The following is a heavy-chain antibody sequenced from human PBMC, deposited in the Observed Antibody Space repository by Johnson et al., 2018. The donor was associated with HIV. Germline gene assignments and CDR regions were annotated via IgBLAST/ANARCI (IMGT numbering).Heavy chain of an antibody. Sequence: MQLVESGGGVERPVGSLRLSCAGSGFTFDDHGMSWVRQVPGKGLEWVSGINWSGGTTGYADSVKGRFTISRDNTKNSLYLQMNSLRADDTALYYCAKERYSYGSGSGIDAFDIWGQGTMVTVPS. CDR2: INWSGGTT. D-gene: IGHD3-10*01. CDR3: AKERYSYGSGSGIDAFDI. CDR1: GFTFDDHG. J-gene: IGHJ3*02. V-gene: IGHV3-20*04.